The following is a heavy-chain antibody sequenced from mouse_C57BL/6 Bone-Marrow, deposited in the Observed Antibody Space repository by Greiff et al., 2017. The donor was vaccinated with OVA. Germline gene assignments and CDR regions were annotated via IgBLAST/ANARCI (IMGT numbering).Heavy chain of an antibody. CDR3: ARGTYYDYGYAMDY. CDR2: IDPNRGGT. Sequence: VKLQQPGAELVKPGASVKLSCKASGYTFTSYWMHWVKQRPGRGLEWIGRIDPNRGGTKYNEKFKSKATLTVDKPSSTAYMQLSSLTSEDSAVYYCARGTYYDYGYAMDYWGQGTSVTVSS. CDR1: GYTFTSYW. V-gene: IGHV1-72*01. J-gene: IGHJ4*01. D-gene: IGHD2-4*01.